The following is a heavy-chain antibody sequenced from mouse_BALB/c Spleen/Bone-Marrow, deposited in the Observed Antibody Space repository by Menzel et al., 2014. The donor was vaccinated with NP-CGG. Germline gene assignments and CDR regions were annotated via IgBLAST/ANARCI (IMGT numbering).Heavy chain of an antibody. Sequence: EVMLVESGGGLVQPGGSLNLSCAASGFDFSRYWMSWARQAPGKGQEWIGEINPGSSTINYTPSLKDKFIISRDNAKNTLFLQMSKVRSEDTALYYCARQTGTGAMDYWGQGTSVTVSS. CDR1: GFDFSRYW. CDR3: ARQTGTGAMDY. CDR2: INPGSSTI. V-gene: IGHV4-2*02. J-gene: IGHJ4*01. D-gene: IGHD4-1*01.